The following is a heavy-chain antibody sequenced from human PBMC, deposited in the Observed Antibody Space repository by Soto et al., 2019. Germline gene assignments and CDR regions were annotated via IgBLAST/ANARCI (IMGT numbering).Heavy chain of an antibody. D-gene: IGHD3-22*01. CDR1: GGSISSSNW. V-gene: IGHV4-4*02. J-gene: IGHJ3*01. Sequence: SETLSLTCTVSGGSISSSNWWNWVRQPPGKGLEWIGHIYHSGTNNNNPSLKSRVTMSVDKSKNQFSLKLTSVTAADTAMYYCVTDFDSSGFGYFDLWGQGAMVTVSS. CDR3: VTDFDSSGFGYFDL. CDR2: IYHSGTN.